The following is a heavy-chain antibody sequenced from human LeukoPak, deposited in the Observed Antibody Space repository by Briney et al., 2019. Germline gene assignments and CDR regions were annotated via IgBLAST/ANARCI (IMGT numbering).Heavy chain of an antibody. CDR1: GLTVSSNS. CDR3: AKDRDYGGNPNYFDY. Sequence: GGSLRLSCAASGLTVSSNSMSWVRQAPGKGLEWVSFIYSGGSTYYADSVKGRFTISRDNSKNTLYLQMNSLRAEDTAVYYCAKDRDYGGNPNYFDYWGQGTLVTVSS. J-gene: IGHJ4*02. D-gene: IGHD4-23*01. V-gene: IGHV3-53*01. CDR2: IYSGGST.